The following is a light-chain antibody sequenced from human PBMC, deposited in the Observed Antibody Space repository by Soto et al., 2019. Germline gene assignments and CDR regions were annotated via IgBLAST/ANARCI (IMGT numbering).Light chain of an antibody. CDR2: DAS. J-gene: IGKJ5*01. CDR3: QQYGSSQIT. CDR1: QSISSW. V-gene: IGKV1-5*01. Sequence: IRMKKSASTLSAKVGDRVTITCRASQSISSWLAWYQQKPGKAPKLLIYDASSLESGVPSRFSGRGSGTDFTLTISRLEPEDFAVYYCQQYGSSQITFGQGGRLAI.